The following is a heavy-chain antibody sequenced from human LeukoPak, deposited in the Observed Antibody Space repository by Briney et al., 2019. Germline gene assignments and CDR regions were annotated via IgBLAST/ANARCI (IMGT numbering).Heavy chain of an antibody. V-gene: IGHV3-20*04. J-gene: IGHJ6*03. CDR2: INWNGGST. CDR3: ARRESYCSGGSCYSPGYYYYMDV. CDR1: GFTFDDYG. Sequence: GGSLGLSCAASGFTFDDYGMSWVRQAPGKGLEWVSGINWNGGSTGYADSVKGRFTISRENAKNSLYLQMNSLRAEDTALYYCARRESYCSGGSCYSPGYYYYMDVWGKGTTVTVSS. D-gene: IGHD2-15*01.